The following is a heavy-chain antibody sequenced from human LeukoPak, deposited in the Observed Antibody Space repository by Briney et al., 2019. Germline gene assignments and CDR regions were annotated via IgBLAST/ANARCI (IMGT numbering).Heavy chain of an antibody. D-gene: IGHD3-16*01. CDR1: GLTFSSYW. Sequence: GGSLRLSCAAAGLTFSSYWMSWVRQAPGKGLEWVANIKQDGSEKYYVDSVKGRFTISRDNAKNSLYLQMNSLRAEDTAVYYCARVPGGVTFDYWGQGTLVTVSS. J-gene: IGHJ4*02. V-gene: IGHV3-7*01. CDR2: IKQDGSEK. CDR3: ARVPGGVTFDY.